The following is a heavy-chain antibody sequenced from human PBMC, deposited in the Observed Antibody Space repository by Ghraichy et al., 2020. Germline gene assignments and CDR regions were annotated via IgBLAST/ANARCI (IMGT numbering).Heavy chain of an antibody. CDR3: ATDSSGDYYFDY. CDR1: GFTFSSYG. J-gene: IGHJ4*02. Sequence: SCAASGFTFSSYGMHWVRQAPGKGLEWVAVIWYDGSNKYYADSVKGRFTISRDNSKNTLYLQMNSLRAEDTAVYYCATDSSGDYYFDYWGQGTLVTVSS. V-gene: IGHV3-33*01. CDR2: IWYDGSNK. D-gene: IGHD3-22*01.